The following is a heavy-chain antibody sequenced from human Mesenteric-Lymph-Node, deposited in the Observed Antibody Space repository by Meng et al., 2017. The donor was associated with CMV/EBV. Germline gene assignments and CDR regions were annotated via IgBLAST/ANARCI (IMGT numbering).Heavy chain of an antibody. J-gene: IGHJ4*02. Sequence: SCKASGYSFTSYAIIWMRQAPGQGLEWMGWINTSARSPTYAQGFTGRFVFSLDTSVSTAYLQISSLKGEDTAVYYCARDLTAAGYFDYWGQGTLVTVSS. D-gene: IGHD6-13*01. CDR3: ARDLTAAGYFDY. V-gene: IGHV7-4-1*02. CDR1: GYSFTSYA. CDR2: INTSARSP.